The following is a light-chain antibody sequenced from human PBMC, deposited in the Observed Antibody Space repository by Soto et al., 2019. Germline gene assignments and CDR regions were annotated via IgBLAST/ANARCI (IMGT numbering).Light chain of an antibody. V-gene: IGKV3-20*01. CDR2: DAS. CDR1: QTVTTDY. Sequence: EIVLTQSPGTLSLSPGERATLSCRASQTVTTDYLAWYQQKDGQAPRLLIYDASTRATGIPDRFSGSGSGTDFTLTISRLEPEDFAVYYCQQYGSSPPTWTFGQGTKVDIK. CDR3: QQYGSSPPTWT. J-gene: IGKJ1*01.